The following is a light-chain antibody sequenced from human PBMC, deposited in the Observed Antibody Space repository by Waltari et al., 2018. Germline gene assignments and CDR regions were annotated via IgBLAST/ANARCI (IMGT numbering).Light chain of an antibody. CDR3: SSYTTSSTLG. CDR2: DVS. J-gene: IGLJ2*01. V-gene: IGLV2-14*03. CDR1: SCDVCGSNS. Sequence: QSALTQPASVSGSPGQSLPIPCTGSSCDVCGSNSVSWYQQYPGKAPKLMIYDVSNRPSGVSNRFSGSKSGNTASLTISGLQAEDEADYYCSSYTTSSTLGFGGGTKLTVL.